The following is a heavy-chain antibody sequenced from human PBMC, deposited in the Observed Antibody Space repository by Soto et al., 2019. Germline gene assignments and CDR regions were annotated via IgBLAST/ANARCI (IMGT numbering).Heavy chain of an antibody. V-gene: IGHV4-39*01. D-gene: IGHD6-13*01. CDR1: GGSISSSSYY. CDR3: ARHLAGSSWNLDYYYYYGMDV. Sequence: SETLSLTCTVSGGSISSSSYYWGWTRQPPGKGLEWIGSIYYSGSTYYNPSLKSRVTISVDTSKSQFSLKLSSVTAADTAVYYCARHLAGSSWNLDYYYYYGMDVWGQGTTVTVSS. CDR2: IYYSGST. J-gene: IGHJ6*02.